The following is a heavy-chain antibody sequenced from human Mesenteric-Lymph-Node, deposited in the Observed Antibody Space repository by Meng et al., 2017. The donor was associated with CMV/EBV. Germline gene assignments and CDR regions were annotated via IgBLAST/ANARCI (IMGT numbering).Heavy chain of an antibody. V-gene: IGHV3-21*01. Sequence: GESLQISCAASGFTFSSYSMNWVRQAPGKGLEWVSSISSSSSYIYYADSVKGRFTISRDNAKNSMYLQMNSLRAEDTAVYYCARKYCSSTSCSLHYYYGMDVWGQGTTVTVSS. D-gene: IGHD2-2*01. CDR2: ISSSSSYI. CDR1: GFTFSSYS. J-gene: IGHJ6*02. CDR3: ARKYCSSTSCSLHYYYGMDV.